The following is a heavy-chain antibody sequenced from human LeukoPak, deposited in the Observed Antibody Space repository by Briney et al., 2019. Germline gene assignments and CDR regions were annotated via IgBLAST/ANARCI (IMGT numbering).Heavy chain of an antibody. J-gene: IGHJ4*02. CDR2: IEHAGSQR. CDR1: GFTFSSYC. CDR3: AKDGGGGTYSFDY. V-gene: IGHV3-30*02. D-gene: IGHD3-16*01. Sequence: PGGSLRLSCVASGFTFSSYCMHWVRQAPGKGLEWVTFIEHAGSQRFYADSVKGRFTISRDNSKNALYLHINSLRPEDTAVYYCAKDGGGGTYSFDYWGQGSLVTVSS.